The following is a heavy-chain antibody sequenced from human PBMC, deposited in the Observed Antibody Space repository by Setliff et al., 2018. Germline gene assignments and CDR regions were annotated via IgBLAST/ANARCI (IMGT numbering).Heavy chain of an antibody. D-gene: IGHD6-13*01. CDR2: MNPSGGST. V-gene: IGHV1-46*01. J-gene: IGHJ5*02. CDR3: ARDPRIAAAGGFDP. Sequence: ASVKVSCKASGGTFSNYAINWVRQATGQGLEWMGWMNPSGGSTSYAQKFQGRVTMTRDTSTSTVYMELSSLRSEDTAVYYCARDPRIAAAGGFDPWGQGTLVTVSS. CDR1: GGTFSNYA.